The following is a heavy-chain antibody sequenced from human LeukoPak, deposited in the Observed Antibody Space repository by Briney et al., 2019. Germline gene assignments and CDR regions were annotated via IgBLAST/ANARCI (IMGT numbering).Heavy chain of an antibody. Sequence: ASVKVSCKASGYTFTRYYMHWVRQAPGQGLEWMGITNPSGGSARYARKFQGRVTMTRDTSTSTVYMEVSSLRSEDTAVYYCARLADYDSSGYLSYWGQGTLVTVSS. CDR2: TNPSGGSA. CDR3: ARLADYDSSGYLSY. CDR1: GYTFTRYY. J-gene: IGHJ4*02. D-gene: IGHD3-22*01. V-gene: IGHV1-46*01.